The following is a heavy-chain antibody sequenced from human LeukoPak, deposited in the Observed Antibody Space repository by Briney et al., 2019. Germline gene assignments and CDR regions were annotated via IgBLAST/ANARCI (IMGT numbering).Heavy chain of an antibody. Sequence: GGSLRLSCAASGFTVSSNYMSWVRQAPGKGLEWVSSISSSSSYIYYADSVKGRFTISRDNAKNSLYLQMNSLRAEDTAVYYCARDPPRYYYDSSGYAYWGQGTLVTVSS. D-gene: IGHD3-22*01. CDR3: ARDPPRYYYDSSGYAY. CDR1: GFTVSSNY. J-gene: IGHJ4*02. CDR2: ISSSSSYI. V-gene: IGHV3-21*01.